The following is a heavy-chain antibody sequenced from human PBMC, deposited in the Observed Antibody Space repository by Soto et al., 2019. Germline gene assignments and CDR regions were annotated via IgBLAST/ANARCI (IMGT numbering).Heavy chain of an antibody. CDR3: ARDLDYDILIGYRGPPNFDN. V-gene: IGHV1-18*01. CDR1: GYTFNNFG. D-gene: IGHD3-9*01. CDR2: ISAYSGDA. J-gene: IGHJ4*02. Sequence: SLKVSCKASGYTFNNFGINWVRHAPGQGLEWMGWISAYSGDAKVAQKFQGRFTMTTDTSTSTAYMELRSLRSDDTAMYYCARDLDYDILIGYRGPPNFDNWGQGTLV.